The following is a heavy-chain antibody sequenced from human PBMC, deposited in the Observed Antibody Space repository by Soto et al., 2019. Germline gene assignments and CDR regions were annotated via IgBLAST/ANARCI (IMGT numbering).Heavy chain of an antibody. CDR2: MNPNSGNT. CDR3: ARGGRYFYWLYGYYHYLLAV. J-gene: IGHJ6*02. V-gene: IGHV1-8*01. D-gene: IGHD3-9*01. CDR1: GYTFTSYD. Sequence: ASVKVSCKASGYTFTSYDINWVRQATGQGLEWMGWMNPNSGNTGYAQKFQGRVTMTRNTSISTAYMELSSLRSEDTAVYYCARGGRYFYWLYGYYHYLLAVWGQGTSVTGSS.